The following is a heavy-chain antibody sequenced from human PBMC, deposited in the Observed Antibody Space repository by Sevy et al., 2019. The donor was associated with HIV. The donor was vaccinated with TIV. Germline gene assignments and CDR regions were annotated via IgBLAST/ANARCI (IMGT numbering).Heavy chain of an antibody. CDR3: TSETKLRFLEWLHLNY. CDR1: GFTFSGSA. J-gene: IGHJ4*02. CDR2: IRSKANSYAT. Sequence: GSLRLSCAASGFTFSGSAMHWVRQASGKGLEWVGRIRSKANSYATAYAASVKGRFTISRDDSKNTAYLQMNSLKTEDTAVYYCTSETKLRFLEWLHLNYWGQGTLVTVSS. V-gene: IGHV3-73*01. D-gene: IGHD3-3*01.